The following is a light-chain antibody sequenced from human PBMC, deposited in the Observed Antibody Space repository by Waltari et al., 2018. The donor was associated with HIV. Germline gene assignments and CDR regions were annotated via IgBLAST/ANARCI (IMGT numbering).Light chain of an antibody. CDR2: DAS. Sequence: VLTQSPATLSLSPGERDTLSCTASQTVSSFLASYQPRPGQAPRILIYDASNRATDITGRFSSSGSGTEFTLTISSLEPEDFAVYYCHQRTNRLWTFGQGTMVEIK. J-gene: IGKJ1*01. CDR3: HQRTNRLWT. V-gene: IGKV3-11*01. CDR1: QTVSSF.